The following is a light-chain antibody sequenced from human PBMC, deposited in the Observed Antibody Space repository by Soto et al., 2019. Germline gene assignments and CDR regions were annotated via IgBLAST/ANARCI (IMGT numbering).Light chain of an antibody. CDR1: QAVNTR. Sequence: EIVLTQSPATLSSFPGDRVTLSCRASQAVNTRLAWYQHKPGQAPRLLIYLASNRAAGVPARFSGSGSGTDFTRTISDVEPEEFSVYYRQQYGSAQTWTSGQGTK. J-gene: IGKJ1*01. CDR3: QQYGSAQTWT. V-gene: IGKV3D-11*03. CDR2: LAS.